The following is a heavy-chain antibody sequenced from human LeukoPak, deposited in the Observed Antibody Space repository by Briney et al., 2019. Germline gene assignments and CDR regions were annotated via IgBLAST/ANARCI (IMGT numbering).Heavy chain of an antibody. Sequence: ASVKVSCKAFGYTFTSNYMHWVRQAPGQGPEWMGVISPSGGSTTYAQKFQGRVTLTRDMSTSTDYLELSSLRSEDTAVYYCARVMGVTNDYWGQGTLVTVSS. CDR3: ARVMGVTNDY. V-gene: IGHV1-46*01. D-gene: IGHD4/OR15-4a*01. CDR2: ISPSGGST. CDR1: GYTFTSNY. J-gene: IGHJ4*02.